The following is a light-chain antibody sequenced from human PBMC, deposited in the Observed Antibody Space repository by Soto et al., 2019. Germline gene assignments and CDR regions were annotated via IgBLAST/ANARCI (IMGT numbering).Light chain of an antibody. CDR1: SSDVGTYNS. CDR2: DVT. Sequence: QSALTQPRSVSGSPRQSVTISCTGTSSDVGTYNSVSWYQQYPGKGPKLVLYDVTKRPSGVPDRFSGSKSGTSASLTITGLQAEDEAEYYCQSQDRSLSASVFGGGTKLTVL. V-gene: IGLV2-11*01. J-gene: IGLJ3*02. CDR3: QSQDRSLSASV.